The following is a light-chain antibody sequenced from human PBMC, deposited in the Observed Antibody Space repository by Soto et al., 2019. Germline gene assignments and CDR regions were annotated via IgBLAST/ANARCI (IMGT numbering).Light chain of an antibody. J-gene: IGKJ1*01. V-gene: IGKV3-20*01. CDR1: QSVRSRS. CDR2: DAS. Sequence: EMTQSAGALSVSPGGTATLSCRSSQSVRSRSLAWYQPKPAQAHRLLISDASNRAADTPDRFSGSGSGTNFTLNINRRAPEDCAVYYCQQYAGSPRTCGQGTKVDIK. CDR3: QQYAGSPRT.